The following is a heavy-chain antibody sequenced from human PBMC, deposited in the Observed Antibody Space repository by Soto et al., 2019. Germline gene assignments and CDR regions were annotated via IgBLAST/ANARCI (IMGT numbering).Heavy chain of an antibody. D-gene: IGHD6-19*01. V-gene: IGHV4-30-4*01. CDR2: ISYSGST. CDR1: GGSISSGEYY. Sequence: SETLSLTCTVSGGSISSGEYYWTWIRQPPGKGLEWIGYISYSGSTHYSPSLKSRVSITVDTSKNQFSLNLASVSAEDTAVYYCARVQSPWGQGTLVTVAS. CDR3: ARVQSP. J-gene: IGHJ5*02.